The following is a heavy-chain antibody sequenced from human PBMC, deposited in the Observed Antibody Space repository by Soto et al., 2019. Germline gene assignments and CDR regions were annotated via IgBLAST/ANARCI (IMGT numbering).Heavy chain of an antibody. CDR3: VRATTTATSSPSVDY. CDR1: GFTFSDHY. V-gene: IGHV3-72*01. CDR2: STDQAHSFNT. Sequence: EVQLVESGGGLVQPGGTLRLTFAVSGFTFSDHYMDWVRQAPGKGLEWVGRSTDQAHSFNTVYAASVKGRFTISRDDSKKSLYLQMNSLKIEDTAVYYCVRATTTATSSPSVDYWGQGTLVTVSS. D-gene: IGHD4-4*01. J-gene: IGHJ4*02.